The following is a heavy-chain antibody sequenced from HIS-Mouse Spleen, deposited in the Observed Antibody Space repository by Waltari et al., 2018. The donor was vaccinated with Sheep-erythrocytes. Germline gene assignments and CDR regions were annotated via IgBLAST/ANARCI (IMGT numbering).Heavy chain of an antibody. D-gene: IGHD6-19*01. CDR1: GGSFSGYY. CDR2: INHSGRT. V-gene: IGHV4-34*01. Sequence: QVQLQQWGAGLLKPSETLSLTCAVYGGSFSGYYWSWIRQPPGKGLEWIGEINHSGRTNDNPSLKSRVTISVDTSKNQFSLKRSSVTAADTAVYYCALSVDLAGAFDIWGQGTMVTVSS. J-gene: IGHJ3*02. CDR3: ALSVDLAGAFDI.